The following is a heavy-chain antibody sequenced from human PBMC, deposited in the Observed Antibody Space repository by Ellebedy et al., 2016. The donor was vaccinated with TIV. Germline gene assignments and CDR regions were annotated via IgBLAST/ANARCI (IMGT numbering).Heavy chain of an antibody. CDR1: GYTFTSYG. V-gene: IGHV1-18*01. Sequence: ASVKVSCXASGYTFTSYGISWVRQAPGQGLEWMGWISAYNGNTNYAQKLQGRVTMTTDTSTSTAYMELRSLRSEDTAVYYCATYTPQGGYYYGMDVWGQGTTVTVSS. D-gene: IGHD1-1*01. CDR2: ISAYNGNT. CDR3: ATYTPQGGYYYGMDV. J-gene: IGHJ6*02.